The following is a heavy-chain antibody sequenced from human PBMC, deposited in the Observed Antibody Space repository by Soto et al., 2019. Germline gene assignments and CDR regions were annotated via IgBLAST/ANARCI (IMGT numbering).Heavy chain of an antibody. Sequence: QVQLVESGGGLVKPGGPLRLSCTASGFTVSDHYMSWIRQAPGKGLEWISYIRSDNNNTFYADSVKGRFTISRENAENSLYLQMNSLRAEDTAVYFCATCQLGATVLQNWGQGTLVTVSS. J-gene: IGHJ1*01. CDR1: GFTVSDHY. CDR2: IRSDNNNT. V-gene: IGHV3-11*01. CDR3: ATCQLGATVLQN. D-gene: IGHD7-27*01.